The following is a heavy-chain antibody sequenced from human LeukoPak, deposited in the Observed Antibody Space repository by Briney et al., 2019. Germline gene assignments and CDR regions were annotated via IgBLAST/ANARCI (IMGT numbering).Heavy chain of an antibody. CDR2: ISGSGGST. CDR3: AKVKGADIVVVVAASEPPDAFDI. CDR1: GFTLSSYT. D-gene: IGHD2-15*01. Sequence: GGSLRLSCAASGFTLSSYTMSWVRQAPGKGLEWVSGISGSGGSTDYADSVKGRFTISRDNSKNTLYLQMNSLRAEDTAVYYCAKVKGADIVVVVAASEPPDAFDIWGQGTMVTVSS. V-gene: IGHV3-23*01. J-gene: IGHJ3*02.